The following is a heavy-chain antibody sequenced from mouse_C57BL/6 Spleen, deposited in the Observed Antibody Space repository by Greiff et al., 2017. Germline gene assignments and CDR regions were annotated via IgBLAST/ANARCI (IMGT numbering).Heavy chain of an antibody. Sequence: QVQLQQSGAELARPGASVKLSCKASGYTFTSYGISWVKQRTGQGLEWIGEIYPRSGNTYYNEKLKGKATLTADKSSSTAYMELRSLTSEDSSVYFCAREGLGWGDYFDYWGQGTTLTVSS. CDR2: IYPRSGNT. V-gene: IGHV1-81*01. CDR3: AREGLGWGDYFDY. CDR1: GYTFTSYG. D-gene: IGHD4-1*01. J-gene: IGHJ2*01.